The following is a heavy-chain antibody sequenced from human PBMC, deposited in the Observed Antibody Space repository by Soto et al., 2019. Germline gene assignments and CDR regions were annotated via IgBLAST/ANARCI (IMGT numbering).Heavy chain of an antibody. CDR1: GYTFTSYD. V-gene: IGHV1-8*01. Sequence: QVPLVQSGAEVKKPGASVKVSCKASGYTFTSYDINWVRQATGQGLEWMGWMNPNSGNTGYAQKFQGRVTMTRNTSISTAYMELSSLRSEDTAVYYCARGQSLNYYGSGSYYALDYWGQGTLVTVSS. CDR3: ARGQSLNYYGSGSYYALDY. J-gene: IGHJ4*02. D-gene: IGHD3-10*01. CDR2: MNPNSGNT.